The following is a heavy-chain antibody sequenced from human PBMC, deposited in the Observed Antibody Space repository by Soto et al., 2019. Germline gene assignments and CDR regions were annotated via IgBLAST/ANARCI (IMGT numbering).Heavy chain of an antibody. Sequence: QLQLQESGPGVVKPSETLSLTCTVSGDSIDRSNYYWDWIRQPPGKGLEWIGTTYYNGNAYYNPSRKSRVTMSVDTSKNQFSLKLISVTAADTAVYYCARHFVAVVIKGWGYWGQGALVTVSS. CDR1: GDSIDRSNYY. CDR3: ARHFVAVVIKGWGY. V-gene: IGHV4-39*01. CDR2: TYYNGNA. D-gene: IGHD3-22*01. J-gene: IGHJ4*02.